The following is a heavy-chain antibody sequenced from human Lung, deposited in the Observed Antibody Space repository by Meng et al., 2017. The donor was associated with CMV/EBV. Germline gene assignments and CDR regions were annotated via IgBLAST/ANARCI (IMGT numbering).Heavy chain of an antibody. V-gene: IGHV3-30-3*01. Sequence: SCAASGFTFSSYAMHWVRQAPGKGLEWVAVISYDGSNKYYADSVKGRFTISRDNSKNTLYLQMNSLRAEDTTVYYCARGEHRIAVAGSAFDIWGQGXMVTVSS. CDR2: ISYDGSNK. J-gene: IGHJ3*02. D-gene: IGHD6-19*01. CDR3: ARGEHRIAVAGSAFDI. CDR1: GFTFSSYA.